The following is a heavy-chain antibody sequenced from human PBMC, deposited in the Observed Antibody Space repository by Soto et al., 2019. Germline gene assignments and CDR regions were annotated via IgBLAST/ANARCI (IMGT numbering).Heavy chain of an antibody. D-gene: IGHD1-26*01. Sequence: QVQLVQSGAEVKKPGASVKVSCKASGYTFTSYGISWVRQAPGPGLEWMGWISANNGNTNYAQKIQGRVTMTTDASTSTAYMELRSLRSDDTAVYYCARDGRYSGSYGGYYFDYWGQGTLVTVSS. CDR2: ISANNGNT. CDR1: GYTFTSYG. J-gene: IGHJ4*02. V-gene: IGHV1-18*01. CDR3: ARDGRYSGSYGGYYFDY.